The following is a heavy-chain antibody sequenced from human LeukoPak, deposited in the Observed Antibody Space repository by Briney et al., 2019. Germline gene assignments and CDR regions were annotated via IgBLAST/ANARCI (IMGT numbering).Heavy chain of an antibody. CDR2: IWSDGSNK. Sequence: PGRSLRLSCAASGFTFSSYGMHWVRQAPGKGLEWVAVIWSDGSNKYYADSVKGRFTISRDNSKNTLYLQMNSLRAEDTAVYYCARELVDYYDSSGYPDFDYWGQGTLVTVSS. V-gene: IGHV3-33*08. CDR3: ARELVDYYDSSGYPDFDY. CDR1: GFTFSSYG. D-gene: IGHD3-22*01. J-gene: IGHJ4*02.